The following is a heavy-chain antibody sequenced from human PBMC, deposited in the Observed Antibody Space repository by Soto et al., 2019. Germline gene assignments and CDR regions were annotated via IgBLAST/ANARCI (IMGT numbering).Heavy chain of an antibody. Sequence: EVQLVESGGGLIQPGGSLRLSCAASGFSLSNYAMSWVRQAPGKGLEWVSAIIGAGDDTFHADSVKGRLTISRDNSKNTLFMHMNSLRADDTALYYCAKGSATSRPYYFDYWGQGTLVTVSS. J-gene: IGHJ4*02. CDR1: GFSLSNYA. CDR2: IIGAGDDT. CDR3: AKGSATSRPYYFDY. V-gene: IGHV3-23*04.